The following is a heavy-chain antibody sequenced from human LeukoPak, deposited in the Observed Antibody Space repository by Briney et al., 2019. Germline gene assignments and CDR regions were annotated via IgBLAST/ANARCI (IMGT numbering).Heavy chain of an antibody. CDR2: IRYGGSDK. Sequence: GGSLRLSCAASGFSFSTYGMHWVRQVPGKGLEWVALIRYGGSDKYYAESVKGRFTISRDNAKNSLYLQMNSLRAEDTAVYYCAELGITMIGGVWGKGTTVTISS. CDR1: GFSFSTYG. V-gene: IGHV3-30*02. CDR3: AELGITMIGGV. D-gene: IGHD3-10*02. J-gene: IGHJ6*04.